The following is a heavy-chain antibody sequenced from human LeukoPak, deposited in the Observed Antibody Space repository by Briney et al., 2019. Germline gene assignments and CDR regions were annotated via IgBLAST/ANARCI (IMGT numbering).Heavy chain of an antibody. CDR3: ARQTGSGLFILP. D-gene: IGHD3/OR15-3a*01. J-gene: IGHJ4*02. Sequence: SETLSLTCTVSGVSISSGNSYWGWIRQPPGKGLEWIGSIYYSGNTYYNASLKSQVSISIDTSKNQFSLRLTSVTAADTAVYYCARQTGSGLFILPGGQGTLVTVSS. CDR2: IYYSGNT. CDR1: GVSISSGNSY. V-gene: IGHV4-39*01.